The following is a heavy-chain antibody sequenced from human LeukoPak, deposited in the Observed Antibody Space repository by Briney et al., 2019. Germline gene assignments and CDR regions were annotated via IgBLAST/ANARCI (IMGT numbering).Heavy chain of an antibody. J-gene: IGHJ1*01. CDR3: ARDDNGEVVTATPTTIEYFQH. V-gene: IGHV1-69*01. CDR2: IIPIFGTA. Sequence: SVKVSCKASGGTFSSYAIIWVRQAPGQGLEWMGGIIPIFGTANYAQKFQGRVTITADESTSTAYMELSSLRSEDTAVYYCARDDNGEVVTATPTTIEYFQHWGQGTLVTVSS. D-gene: IGHD2-21*02. CDR1: GGTFSSYA.